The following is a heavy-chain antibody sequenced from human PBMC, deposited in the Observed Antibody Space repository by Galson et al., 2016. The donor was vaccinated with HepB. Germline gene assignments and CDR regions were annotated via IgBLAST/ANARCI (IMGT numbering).Heavy chain of an antibody. J-gene: IGHJ3*02. CDR1: GGSISNTTYY. CDR3: ARHKGGGTARDPFNI. D-gene: IGHD1-1*01. CDR2: IYYSGNT. Sequence: SETLSLTCAVSGGSISNTTYYWGWIRQPPGKGLEWIGSIYYSGNTFYNPSLKSRVTMSLDTSKNQFSLTLTSVTAADTAVYYCARHKGGGTARDPFNIWGQGTLVPVSS. V-gene: IGHV4-39*01.